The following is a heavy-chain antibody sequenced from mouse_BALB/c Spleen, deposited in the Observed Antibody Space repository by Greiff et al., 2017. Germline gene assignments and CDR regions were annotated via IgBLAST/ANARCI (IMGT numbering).Heavy chain of an antibody. CDR1: GYTFTDYS. CDR2: IYPGSGNT. Sequence: QVQLQQSGAELARPGASVKLSCKASGYTFTDYSINWVKQRTGQGLEWIGEIYPGSGNTYYNEKFKGKATLTADKSSSTAYMQLSSLTSEDSAVYFCARGSSHFDYWGQGTTLTVAS. V-gene: IGHV1-77*01. D-gene: IGHD1-1*01. J-gene: IGHJ2*01. CDR3: ARGSSHFDY.